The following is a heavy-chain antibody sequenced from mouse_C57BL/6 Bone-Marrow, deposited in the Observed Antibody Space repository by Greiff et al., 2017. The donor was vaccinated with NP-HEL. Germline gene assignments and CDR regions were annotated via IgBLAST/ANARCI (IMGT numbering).Heavy chain of an antibody. D-gene: IGHD1-1*01. CDR2: ISDGGSYT. V-gene: IGHV5-4*03. CDR1: GFTFSSYA. J-gene: IGHJ2*01. CDR3: ARAYYYIFDY. Sequence: EVKVVESGGGLVKPGGSLKLSCAASGFTFSSYAMSWVRQTPEKRLEWVATISDGGSYTYYPDNVKGRFTISRDNAKNNLYLQMSHLKSEDTAMYYCARAYYYIFDYWGQGTTLTVSS.